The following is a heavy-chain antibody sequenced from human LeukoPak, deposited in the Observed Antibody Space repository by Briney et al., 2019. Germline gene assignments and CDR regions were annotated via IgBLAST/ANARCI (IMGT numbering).Heavy chain of an antibody. Sequence: SETLSLTCTVSGGSISSGGYYWGWIRQHPGKGLEWIGYIYYSGSTYYNPSLKSRVNISVDTSKNQFSLKLTSVTAADTAVYYCANILYNVGHFDYWGQGILVTVSS. V-gene: IGHV4-31*03. J-gene: IGHJ4*02. CDR3: ANILYNVGHFDY. CDR2: IYYSGST. CDR1: GGSISSGGYY. D-gene: IGHD2-21*01.